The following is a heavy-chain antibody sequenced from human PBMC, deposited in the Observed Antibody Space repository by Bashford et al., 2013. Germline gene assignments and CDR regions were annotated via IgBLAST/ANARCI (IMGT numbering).Heavy chain of an antibody. D-gene: IGHD1-26*01. CDR1: GGSISSGSYY. CDR2: IYTSGST. J-gene: IGHJ3*02. V-gene: IGHV4-61*02. CDR3: AREGYSGTDAFDI. Sequence: SETLSLTCTVSGGSISSGSYYWSWIRQPAGKGLEWIGRIYTSGSTNYNPSLKSRVTMSVDTSKNQFSLKLSSVTAADTAVYYCAREGYSGTDAFDIWGQGTMVTVSS.